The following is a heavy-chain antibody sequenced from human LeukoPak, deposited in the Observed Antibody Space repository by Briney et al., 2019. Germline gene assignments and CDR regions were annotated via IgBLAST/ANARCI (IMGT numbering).Heavy chain of an antibody. CDR2: ISINGADT. CDR1: GFTFSSYA. CDR3: ARVPTGSYYDY. V-gene: IGHV3-64*01. J-gene: IGHJ4*02. D-gene: IGHD1-26*01. Sequence: GGSLRLSCAASGFTFSSYALHWVRQAPGKGLEYVSAISINGADTYYANSVKGRFTISRDNSKNTLYLQMGSLRAEDMAVCYCARVPTGSYYDYWGQGTLVTVSS.